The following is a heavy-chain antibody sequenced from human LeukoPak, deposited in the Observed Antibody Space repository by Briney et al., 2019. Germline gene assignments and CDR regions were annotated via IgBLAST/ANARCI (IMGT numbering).Heavy chain of an antibody. CDR1: GFTFDDYG. CDR2: VSSNGGST. V-gene: IGHV3-20*04. Sequence: GGSLRLSCEASGFTFDDYGMSWVRQAPGKGLERVSSVSSNGGSTGYADSVKGRVTISRDNAKYSLYLQMSSLRAGDTALYYCARNGRRPEGFDIWGQGTMVTVSS. CDR3: ARNGRRPEGFDI. D-gene: IGHD1-1*01. J-gene: IGHJ3*02.